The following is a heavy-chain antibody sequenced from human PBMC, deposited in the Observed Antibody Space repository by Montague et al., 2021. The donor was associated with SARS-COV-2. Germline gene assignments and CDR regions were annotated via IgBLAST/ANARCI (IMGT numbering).Heavy chain of an antibody. CDR1: SGSIISSGYY. Sequence: SETLSLTCSVSSGSIISSGYYWGWIRQPPGKELEWIGNIYYSRTTYYNPSLQSRGTISVDTSKNHLSLRLSSVTAADTAVYFRARGTIRGVTTPFDYWGQGSQVTVSS. J-gene: IGHJ4*02. CDR3: ARGTIRGVTTPFDY. D-gene: IGHD3-10*01. CDR2: IYYSRTT. V-gene: IGHV4-39*02.